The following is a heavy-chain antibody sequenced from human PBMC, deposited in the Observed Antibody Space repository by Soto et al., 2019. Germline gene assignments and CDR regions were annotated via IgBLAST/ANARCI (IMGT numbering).Heavy chain of an antibody. CDR1: GFTVSSNY. D-gene: IGHD4-17*01. CDR3: ARDPSTYGDYENRSKYGMDV. J-gene: IGHJ6*02. V-gene: IGHV3-53*01. Sequence: GGSLRLSCAASGFTVSSNYMSWVRQAPGKGLEWVSVIYSGGSTYYADSVKGRFTISRDNSKNTLYLQMNSLRAEDTAVYYCARDPSTYGDYENRSKYGMDVWGQGTTVTVSS. CDR2: IYSGGST.